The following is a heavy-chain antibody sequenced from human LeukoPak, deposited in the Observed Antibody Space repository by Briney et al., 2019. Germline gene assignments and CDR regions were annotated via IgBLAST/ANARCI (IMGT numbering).Heavy chain of an antibody. Sequence: GESLKISCKGSGYTFTTYWIGWVRQMPGKGLEWMGIIYPGDFDPRYSPSFQGQVTISADTSISTAYLQWSSLKASDSAMYYCVRHGLGSSWFGFDYWGQGTLVTVSP. CDR1: GYTFTTYW. CDR3: VRHGLGSSWFGFDY. J-gene: IGHJ4*02. D-gene: IGHD6-13*01. CDR2: IYPGDFDP. V-gene: IGHV5-51*01.